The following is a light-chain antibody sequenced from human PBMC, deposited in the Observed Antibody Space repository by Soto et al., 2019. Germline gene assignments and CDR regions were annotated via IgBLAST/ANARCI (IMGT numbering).Light chain of an antibody. CDR3: CAYPLRSSLV. CDR2: EVX. J-gene: IGLJ1*01. Sequence: QSVLTQPASVSGSPGQSVTISCTGTSSDVGGYDYVSWYQQHPGTAPKLILYEVXNRPSGVSNRFSGSKSGNTASLILSCLQTEDRANSSSCAYPLRSSLVFG. V-gene: IGLV2-14*01. CDR1: SSDVGGYDY.